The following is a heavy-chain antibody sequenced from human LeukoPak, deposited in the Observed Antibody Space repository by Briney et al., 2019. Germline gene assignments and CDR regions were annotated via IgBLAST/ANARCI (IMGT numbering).Heavy chain of an antibody. CDR2: IWYDGSNK. CDR1: GFTFSSSG. V-gene: IGHV3-33*06. D-gene: IGHD6-13*01. CDR3: AKDSSSWYWYYYYMDV. J-gene: IGHJ6*03. Sequence: GGSLRLSCAASGFTFSSSGMHWVRQAPGKGLERVAVIWYDGSNKYYADSVKGRFTISRDNSKNTLYLQMNSLRAEGTAVYYCAKDSSSWYWYYYYMDVWGKGTTVTVSS.